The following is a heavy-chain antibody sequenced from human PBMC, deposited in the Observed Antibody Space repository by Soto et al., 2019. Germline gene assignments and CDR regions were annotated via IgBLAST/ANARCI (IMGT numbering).Heavy chain of an antibody. Sequence: GVSLRICCRGAGDSCIIYWRSWVRQMPGKGLEWMGRIDPSDSYTNYSPSFQGHVTSSVDKSISTAYLQWSSQKASDTARYYCARHQYSSGWLSRNWFDPWGQGPLVTVSS. CDR3: ARHQYSSGWLSRNWFDP. D-gene: IGHD6-19*01. CDR1: GDSCIIYW. CDR2: IDPSDSYT. J-gene: IGHJ5*02. V-gene: IGHV5-10-1*01.